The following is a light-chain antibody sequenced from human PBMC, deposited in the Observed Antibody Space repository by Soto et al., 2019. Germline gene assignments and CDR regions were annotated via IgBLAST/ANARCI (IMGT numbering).Light chain of an antibody. CDR1: QSISNW. J-gene: IGKJ1*01. CDR3: LQDINYPWT. V-gene: IGKV1-5*01. CDR2: DAS. Sequence: DNQLTQSPSTLSAAVGYRVTITYRASQSISNWLAWYQQKPGKAPKLLIYDASSLESGVPPRFSGSGSGTDFTLAISSLQPEDSATYYCLQDINYPWTFGHGTNVDIK.